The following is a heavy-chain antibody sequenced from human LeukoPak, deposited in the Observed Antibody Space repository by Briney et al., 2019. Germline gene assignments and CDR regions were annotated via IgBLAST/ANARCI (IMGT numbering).Heavy chain of an antibody. CDR2: IYYSGST. V-gene: IGHV4-59*12. Sequence: SETLSLTCTVSGGSIRSYYWSWIRQPPGKGLEWIGYIYYSGSTNYNPSLKSRVTISVDRSKNQFSLKLSSVTAADTAVYYCARFSGSFDYWGQGTLVTVSS. D-gene: IGHD6-19*01. CDR1: GGSIRSYY. J-gene: IGHJ4*02. CDR3: ARFSGSFDY.